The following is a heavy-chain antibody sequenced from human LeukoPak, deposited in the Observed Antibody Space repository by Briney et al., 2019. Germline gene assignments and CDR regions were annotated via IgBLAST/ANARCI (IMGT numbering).Heavy chain of an antibody. D-gene: IGHD1-26*01. V-gene: IGHV1-2*02. J-gene: IGHJ4*02. Sequence: ASVKVSCKASGYTFTGYYMHWVRQAPGQGLEWMGWINPNSGGTNYAQKFQGRVTMTRDTSISTAYMELSRLRSDDTAVYYCARAHQWELPPGFLDYWGQGTLVTVSS. CDR1: GYTFTGYY. CDR2: INPNSGGT. CDR3: ARAHQWELPPGFLDY.